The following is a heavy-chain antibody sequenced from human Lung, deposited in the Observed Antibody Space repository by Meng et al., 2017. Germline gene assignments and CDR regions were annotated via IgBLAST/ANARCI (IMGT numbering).Heavy chain of an antibody. V-gene: IGHV4-30-4*01. CDR3: ARGQKGYFDL. J-gene: IGHJ2*01. Sequence: QVKLQELGPGLVKPTQTLSLTCTFSGGSISSSNYYWSWIRQPPGKGLEWSGHIYNSGSTYYNPSLKSRITISVDTSKNQFSLKLSSVTAADTAVYYCARGQKGYFDLWGRGTLVTVSS. CDR1: GGSISSSNYY. CDR2: IYNSGST.